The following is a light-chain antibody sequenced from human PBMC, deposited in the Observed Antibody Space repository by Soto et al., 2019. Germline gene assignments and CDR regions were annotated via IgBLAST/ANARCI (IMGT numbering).Light chain of an antibody. Sequence: QCVRTQPASGSGAPGQASTMSCTGTSSDVGYYNYVSWYQLHPGKAPKLMIYDVSNRPSGISNRFSGSKSGNAASLTISGLQAEDEADYYCSSYTGSNTYVFGTGTKVTVL. J-gene: IGLJ1*01. CDR1: SSDVGYYNY. CDR3: SSYTGSNTYV. CDR2: DVS. V-gene: IGLV2-14*03.